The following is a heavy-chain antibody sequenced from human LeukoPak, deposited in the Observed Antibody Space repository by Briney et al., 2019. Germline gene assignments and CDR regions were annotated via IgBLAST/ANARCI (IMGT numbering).Heavy chain of an antibody. J-gene: IGHJ5*02. CDR2: INHSGST. CDR3: ARSNSPLGGNWFDP. Sequence: PSETLSLTCAVYGGSFTDYYWNWIRQAPGKGLEWIGEINHSGSTNYNPSLRSRVTVSVDTSKNQFSLKLNSVTAADTAVYYCARSNSPLGGNWFDPWGQGTLVTVSS. CDR1: GGSFTDYY. D-gene: IGHD3-16*01. V-gene: IGHV4-34*01.